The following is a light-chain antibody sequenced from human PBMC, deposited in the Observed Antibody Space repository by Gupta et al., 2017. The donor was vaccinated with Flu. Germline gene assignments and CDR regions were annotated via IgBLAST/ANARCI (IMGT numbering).Light chain of an antibody. CDR1: QDIRSY. J-gene: IGKJ4*01. CDR3: HCHNCYPSLS. CDR2: AAS. Sequence: DIQLTPSTSFLSASVGDRLTSTCRASQDIRSYSDWYKQKPGKAPKLLIYAASTLQRGVTLRFSGSGSGKEFRLTISIRQLEACASYYCHCHNCYPSLSFGRGTKLEIK. V-gene: IGKV1-9*01.